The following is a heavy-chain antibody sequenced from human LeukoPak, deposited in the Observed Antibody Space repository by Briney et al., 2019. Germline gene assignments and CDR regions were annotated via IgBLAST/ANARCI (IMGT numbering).Heavy chain of an antibody. Sequence: GGSLRLSCAASGFTFSSSGMHWVRQAPGKGLEWVAFIRYDGSNKYYADSVKGRFTISRDNSKNTLYLQMNSLRAEDTAVYYCAYLYGSGWFDAFDIWGQETMVTVSS. V-gene: IGHV3-30*02. CDR2: IRYDGSNK. CDR1: GFTFSSSG. CDR3: AYLYGSGWFDAFDI. J-gene: IGHJ3*02. D-gene: IGHD6-19*01.